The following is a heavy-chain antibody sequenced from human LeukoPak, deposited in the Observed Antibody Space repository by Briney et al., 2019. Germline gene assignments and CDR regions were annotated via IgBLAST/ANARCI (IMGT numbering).Heavy chain of an antibody. CDR2: IYSGGST. CDR3: ARETARDFDY. J-gene: IGHJ4*02. CDR1: GFTFSSCA. Sequence: GGSLRLSRAASGFTFSSCAMHWVRQAPGKGLEWVSVIYSGGSTYYADSVKGRFTISRDNSENTLYLQMNSLRAEDTAVYYCARETARDFDYWGQGTLVTVSS. V-gene: IGHV3-53*01.